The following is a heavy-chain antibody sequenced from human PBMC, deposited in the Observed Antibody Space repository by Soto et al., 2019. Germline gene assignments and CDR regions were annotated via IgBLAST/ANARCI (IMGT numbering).Heavy chain of an antibody. CDR2: IWYDGSNK. CDR1: GFTFSSYG. V-gene: IGHV3-33*01. CDR3: ARDVGCSSGTCYFFLGY. Sequence: QVQLVESGGGVVQPGRSLRLSCTTSGFTFSSYGMHWVRQAPGKGLEWVAVIWYDGSNKYYADSVKGRFTISRDNSKNTRYLQMNSLRAEDTAVYYCARDVGCSSGTCYFFLGYWGQGTLVTVSS. J-gene: IGHJ4*02. D-gene: IGHD2-15*01.